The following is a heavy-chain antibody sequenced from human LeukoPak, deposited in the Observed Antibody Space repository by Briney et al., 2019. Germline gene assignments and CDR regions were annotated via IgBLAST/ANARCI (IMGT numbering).Heavy chain of an antibody. CDR3: ARAKKYYYDSSGYPVYYYYMDV. CDR1: GYTFTSYY. CDR2: INPNSGGT. D-gene: IGHD3-22*01. V-gene: IGHV1-2*06. Sequence: ASVKVSCKASGYTFTSYYMHWVRQAPGQGLEWMGRINPNSGGTNYAQKFQGRVTMTRDTSISTAYMELSRLRSDDTAVYYCARAKKYYYDSSGYPVYYYYMDVWGKGTTVTVSS. J-gene: IGHJ6*03.